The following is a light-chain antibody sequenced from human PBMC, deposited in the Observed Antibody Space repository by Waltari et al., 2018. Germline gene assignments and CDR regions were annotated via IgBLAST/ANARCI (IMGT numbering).Light chain of an antibody. CDR2: VAS. V-gene: IGKV3-20*01. CDR1: QSVSRF. CDR3: QKYDRLPAT. J-gene: IGKJ1*01. Sequence: EIVLTQSPGPLSLSPGERGTLSCRASQSVSRFLAWYQQIPGQPPRLLIHVASTRATGIPDRFSGSGSGTDFSLTISRLEPEDFAVYYCQKYDRLPATFGQGTKVEIK.